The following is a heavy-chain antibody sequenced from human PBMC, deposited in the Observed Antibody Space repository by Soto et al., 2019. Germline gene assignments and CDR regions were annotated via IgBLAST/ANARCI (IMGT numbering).Heavy chain of an antibody. CDR2: IYYSGST. CDR1: GGSISSYY. CDR3: ARFLGVVGATYIDY. J-gene: IGHJ4*02. D-gene: IGHD2-15*01. Sequence: PSETLSLTCTVSGGSISSYYWSWIRQPPGKGLEWIGYIYYSGSTNYNPSLKSRVTISVDTSKNQFSLKLSSVTAADTAVYYCARFLGVVGATYIDYWGQGTRVTVSS. V-gene: IGHV4-59*01.